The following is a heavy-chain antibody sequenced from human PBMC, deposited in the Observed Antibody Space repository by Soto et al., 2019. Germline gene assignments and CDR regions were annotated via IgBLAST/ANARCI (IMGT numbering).Heavy chain of an antibody. Sequence: EVQLVESGGGLVQPGGSLRLSCASSGFSFSSNYMAWIRQAPGKGLEWVSIIHSGVVAYYADTVKGRFTISRDNCKNTRYLQLNGGGAEDTAVYYCAPVSDRAILDWGQGTLVTVSS. J-gene: IGHJ4*02. D-gene: IGHD6-19*01. CDR2: IHSGVVA. CDR1: GFSFSSNY. CDR3: APVSDRAILD. V-gene: IGHV3-66*01.